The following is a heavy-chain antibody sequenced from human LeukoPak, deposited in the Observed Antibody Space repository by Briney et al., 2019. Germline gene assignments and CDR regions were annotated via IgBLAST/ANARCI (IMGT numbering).Heavy chain of an antibody. J-gene: IGHJ4*02. CDR1: EFTFSTYV. V-gene: IGHV3-23*01. D-gene: IGHD2-8*01. CDR3: AKGSTNARPYYFDY. Sequence: PGGSLRLSCAASEFTFSTYVMSWVRQAPGRGLEWVSAIAGDSGSTYHADSVKGRFTISRDNSKNTLYLQMNSLRAEDTAVYYCAKGSTNARPYYFDYWGRGSLVTVSS. CDR2: IAGDSGST.